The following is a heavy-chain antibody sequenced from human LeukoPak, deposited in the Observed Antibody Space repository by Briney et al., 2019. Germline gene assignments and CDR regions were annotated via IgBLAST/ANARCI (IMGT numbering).Heavy chain of an antibody. V-gene: IGHV4-59*01. CDR3: ARDLGRDGYNRRNNWFDP. CDR2: IYYSGST. Sequence: PSETLSLTCTVSGGSISSYYWSWIRQPPGKGLEWIGYIYYSGSTNYNPSLKSRVTISVDTSKNQFSLKLSSVTAADTAVYYCARDLGRDGYNRRNNWFDPWGQGTLVTVSS. CDR1: GGSISSYY. D-gene: IGHD5-24*01. J-gene: IGHJ5*02.